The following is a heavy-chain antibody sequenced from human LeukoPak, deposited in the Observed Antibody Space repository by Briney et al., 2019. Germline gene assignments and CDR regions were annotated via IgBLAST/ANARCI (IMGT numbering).Heavy chain of an antibody. CDR1: GLTFTKAW. V-gene: IGHV3-15*01. J-gene: IGHJ3*02. D-gene: IGHD3-22*01. CDR2: IKSNTDGGTT. Sequence: GGSLRLSCAASGLTFTKAWMTWVRQAPGEGLEWVGRIKSNTDGGTTDYAAPVKGRFTISRDDSKNTLYLQMNSLKTEDTAVYYCTTNPYDRSGYHIWGQGIMVTVSS. CDR3: TTNPYDRSGYHI.